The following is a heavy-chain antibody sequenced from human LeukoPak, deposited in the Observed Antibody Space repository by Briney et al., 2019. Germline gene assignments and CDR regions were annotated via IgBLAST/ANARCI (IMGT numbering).Heavy chain of an antibody. CDR3: ARDIGVSGTSCLSDV. V-gene: IGHV4-59*01. J-gene: IGHJ6*04. CDR1: GGSISSYY. Sequence: SETLSLTCTVSGGSISSYYWSWIRQPPGKGLEWIGYIYYSGSTNYNPSLKSRVTISVDTSKNQFSLKLSSVTAADTAVYYCARDIGVSGTSCLSDVWGKGTMVTVSS. D-gene: IGHD2-2*01. CDR2: IYYSGST.